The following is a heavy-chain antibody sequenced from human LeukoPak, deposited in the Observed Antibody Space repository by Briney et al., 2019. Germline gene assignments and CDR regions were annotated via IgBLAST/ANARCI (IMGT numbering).Heavy chain of an antibody. CDR3: ARDWRNKYSNSWSRGEWYFDL. CDR2: ISSSSSYI. V-gene: IGHV3-21*01. J-gene: IGHJ2*01. Sequence: GGSLRLSCAASGFTFSTYGMNWVRQAPGKGLEWVSYISSSSSYIYYADSVKGRFSISRDNARNSLYLQMNSLTAEDTAVYYCARDWRNKYSNSWSRGEWYFDLWGRGTLVTVSS. D-gene: IGHD6-13*01. CDR1: GFTFSTYG.